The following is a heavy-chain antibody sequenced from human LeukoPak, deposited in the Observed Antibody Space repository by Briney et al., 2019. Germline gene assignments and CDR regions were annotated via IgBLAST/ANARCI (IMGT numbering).Heavy chain of an antibody. V-gene: IGHV5-51*01. CDR3: ARHGIQLWSDDAFDI. Sequence: GESLKISCKGSGYSFTSYWIGWVRQMPGKGLEWMGIIYPGDSDTRYSPSFQGQVTISADKSISTAYLQWSSLKASDTAMCYCARHGIQLWSDDAFDIWGQGTMVTVSS. CDR2: IYPGDSDT. D-gene: IGHD5-18*01. J-gene: IGHJ3*02. CDR1: GYSFTSYW.